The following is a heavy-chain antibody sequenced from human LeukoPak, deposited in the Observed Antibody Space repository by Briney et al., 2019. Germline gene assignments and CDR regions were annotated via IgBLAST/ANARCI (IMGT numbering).Heavy chain of an antibody. CDR2: VYYGGST. Sequence: SETLSLTCAVSGASINDFYWTWIRQPPGKGLEWIGYVYYGGSTNYNPSLKSRVTISVDTSKNQFSLKLSSVTAADTAVYYCARSRRQWLVGYFDYWGQGTLVTVSS. V-gene: IGHV4-59*01. CDR3: ARSRRQWLVGYFDY. J-gene: IGHJ4*02. CDR1: GASINDFY. D-gene: IGHD6-19*01.